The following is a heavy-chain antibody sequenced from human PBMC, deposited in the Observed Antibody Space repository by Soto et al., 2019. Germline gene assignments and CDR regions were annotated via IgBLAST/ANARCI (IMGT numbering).Heavy chain of an antibody. D-gene: IGHD1-1*01. CDR3: ARRYGPGINWFDP. V-gene: IGHV4-39*01. Sequence: SETLSLTCTVSGGSISSSSSYWGWIRQPPGKGLEWVGSIYYLGNTYYNPSLKSRVTISVDTSKNQFSLKLSSVTAADTAVYYCARRYGPGINWFDPWGQGTLVTVSS. CDR1: GGSISSSSSY. J-gene: IGHJ5*02. CDR2: IYYLGNT.